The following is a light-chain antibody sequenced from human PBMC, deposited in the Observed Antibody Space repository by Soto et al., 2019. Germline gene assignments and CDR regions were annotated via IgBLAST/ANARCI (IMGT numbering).Light chain of an antibody. CDR2: KAS. CDR3: QHYNSYSEFT. CDR1: QTISSW. J-gene: IGKJ3*01. Sequence: DIQMTQSPSTLSGSVGDRVTITCRASQTISSWLAWYQQKPGKAAKLLIYKASTIKSGGLSRFSGSGSGTEFTLIISSLQADDFATYYCQHYNSYSEFTFGPGTKVDIK. V-gene: IGKV1-5*03.